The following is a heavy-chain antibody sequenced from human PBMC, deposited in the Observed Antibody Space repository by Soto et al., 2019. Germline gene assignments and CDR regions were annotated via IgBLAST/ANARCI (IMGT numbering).Heavy chain of an antibody. D-gene: IGHD3-22*01. Sequence: NPSETLSLTCTVSGGSISSGDYYWSWIRQPPGKGLEWIGYIYYSGSTYYNPSLKSRVTISVDTSKNQFSLKLSSVTAADTAVYYCARGGSTYYYDSSARFDYWGQGTLVTVSS. CDR1: GGSISSGDYY. CDR2: IYYSGST. J-gene: IGHJ4*02. CDR3: ARGGSTYYYDSSARFDY. V-gene: IGHV4-30-4*01.